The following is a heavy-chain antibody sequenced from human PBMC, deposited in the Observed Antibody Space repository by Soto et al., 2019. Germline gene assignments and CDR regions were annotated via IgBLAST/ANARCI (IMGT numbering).Heavy chain of an antibody. Sequence: ASVKVSCKASGGTFSNSPISWVRQIPGQGPEWMGRIIPSPARTIYSRKFRGRVTLTADKSTQTVYMTLSSLTTEDSGVYYCARDQVGASSFDYWGQGTRVTVSS. CDR1: GGTFSNSP. V-gene: IGHV1-69*04. D-gene: IGHD1-26*01. CDR2: IIPSPART. J-gene: IGHJ4*02. CDR3: ARDQVGASSFDY.